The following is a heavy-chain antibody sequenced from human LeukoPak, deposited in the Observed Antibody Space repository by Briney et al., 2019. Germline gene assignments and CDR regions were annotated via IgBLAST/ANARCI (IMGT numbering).Heavy chain of an antibody. J-gene: IGHJ6*03. Sequence: PSETLSLTCTVSGGSISTYYWNWIRQPPGKGLEWIGYIYYSGTTNYNPSLKSRVSMSVDTSKNQFSLKLSSVTAADTAVYYCARGYSSSWYSSWYYYYYMDVWGKGTTVTVSS. CDR1: GGSISTYY. D-gene: IGHD6-13*01. V-gene: IGHV4-59*12. CDR3: ARGYSSSWYSSWYYYYYMDV. CDR2: IYYSGTT.